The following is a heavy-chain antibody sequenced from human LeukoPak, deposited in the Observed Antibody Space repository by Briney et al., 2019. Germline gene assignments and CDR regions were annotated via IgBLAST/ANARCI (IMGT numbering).Heavy chain of an antibody. CDR2: IKQEGSDI. CDR3: ARARNCDY. Sequence: GGSLRLSCAASGFTFSSYWMSWVRQAPGKGLEWVANIKQEGSDIYYVDSVRGRFTISRDNAKNSVYLQMNTLRAGDTAVYYCARARNCDYWGQGTLVTVSS. J-gene: IGHJ4*02. V-gene: IGHV3-7*05. CDR1: GFTFSSYW. D-gene: IGHD1-7*01.